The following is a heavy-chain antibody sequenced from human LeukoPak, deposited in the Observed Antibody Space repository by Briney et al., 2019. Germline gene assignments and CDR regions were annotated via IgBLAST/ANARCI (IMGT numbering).Heavy chain of an antibody. J-gene: IGHJ4*02. V-gene: IGHV1-69*05. D-gene: IGHD3-22*01. CDR3: ALRSPTDSSGYPRPIVY. CDR1: GGTFSSYA. Sequence: ASVKASCKASGGTFSSYAISWVRQAPGQGLEWMGGIIPIFGTANYAQKFQGRVTITTDESTSTAYMELSSLRSEDTAVYYCALRSPTDSSGYPRPIVYWGQGTLVTVSS. CDR2: IIPIFGTA.